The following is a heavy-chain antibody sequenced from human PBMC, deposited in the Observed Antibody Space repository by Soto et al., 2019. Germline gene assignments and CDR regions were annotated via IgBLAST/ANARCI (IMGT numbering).Heavy chain of an antibody. Sequence: QVQLVASGGGVVQPGRSLRLSCAASGFTSSSFGMHWVRQAPGKGLEWVAVIWYDGSNKYYAASVKGRFTISRDNSKNTLYLQMNSLRAEDTAVYYCARDSGRDYFDYWGEGTLVTVSS. V-gene: IGHV3-33*01. CDR1: GFTSSSFG. CDR2: IWYDGSNK. J-gene: IGHJ4*02. CDR3: ARDSGRDYFDY.